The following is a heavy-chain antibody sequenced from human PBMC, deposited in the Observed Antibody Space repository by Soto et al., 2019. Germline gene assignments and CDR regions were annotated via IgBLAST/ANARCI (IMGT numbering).Heavy chain of an antibody. CDR1: GGSISSSNW. V-gene: IGHV4-4*02. Sequence: QVQLQESGPGLVKPSGTLSLTCAVSGGSISSSNWCSWVRQPPGKGLAWIGEIYHSGSTNYNPPPKSRVTISADKSKNHFSLKLSSVTAANTAVYYCAGSGRYQLLCLDYWGQGTLVTVSS. CDR2: IYHSGST. CDR3: AGSGRYQLLCLDY. D-gene: IGHD2-2*01. J-gene: IGHJ4*02.